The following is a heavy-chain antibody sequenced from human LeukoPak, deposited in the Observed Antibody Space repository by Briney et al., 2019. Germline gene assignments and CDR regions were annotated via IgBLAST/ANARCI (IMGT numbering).Heavy chain of an antibody. J-gene: IGHJ4*02. CDR3: ARWGSIVGATFFDY. CDR1: GFTFSDYY. D-gene: IGHD1-26*01. V-gene: IGHV3-11*01. CDR2: ISSSGSTI. Sequence: GGSLRLPCAASGFTFSDYYMSWIRQAPGKGLEWVSYISSSGSTIYYADSVKGRFTISRDNTKNSLYLQKNSLKAEDTAVYYCARWGSIVGATFFDYWGQGTLVTVSS.